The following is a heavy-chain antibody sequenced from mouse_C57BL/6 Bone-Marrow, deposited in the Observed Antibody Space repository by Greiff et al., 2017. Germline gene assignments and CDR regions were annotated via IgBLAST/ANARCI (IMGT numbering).Heavy chain of an antibody. D-gene: IGHD2-10*01. CDR3: ARESYYEYAY. Sequence: VQLQQSGAELVMPGASVKLSCKASGYTFTSYWMHWVKQRPGQGLEWIGEIDPSDSYTNYNQKFKGKSTLTVDKSSSTAYMQLISLTSEDSAVYYCARESYYEYAYWGQGTLVTVSA. CDR2: IDPSDSYT. V-gene: IGHV1-69*01. CDR1: GYTFTSYW. J-gene: IGHJ3*01.